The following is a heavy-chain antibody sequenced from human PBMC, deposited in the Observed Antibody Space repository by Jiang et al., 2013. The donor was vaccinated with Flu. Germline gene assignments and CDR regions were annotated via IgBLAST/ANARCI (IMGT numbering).Heavy chain of an antibody. CDR3: ARAIDVAAAGTIYFQH. CDR1: GFTFSSYS. D-gene: IGHD6-13*01. J-gene: IGHJ1*01. V-gene: IGHV3-64*01. CDR2: ISSNGGST. Sequence: GLVQPGGSLRLSCAASGFTFSSYSMQWVRQAPGKGLEYIASISSNGGSTYHANSVKGRFTISRDNSKNTLYLQMGGVRAEDMAVYYCARAIDVAAAGTIYFQHWGRGTLVTVSS.